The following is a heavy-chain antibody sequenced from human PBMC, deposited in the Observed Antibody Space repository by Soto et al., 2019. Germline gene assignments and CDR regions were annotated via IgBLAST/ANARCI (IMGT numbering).Heavy chain of an antibody. CDR3: ARDLCSSTSCYQTYYYYYYGMDV. CDR2: ISSSSSYI. V-gene: IGHV3-21*01. J-gene: IGHJ6*02. CDR1: RFTFSSYS. Sequence: LXLSCAASRFTFSSYSMNWVRQAPGKGLEWVSSISSSSSYIYYADSVKGRFTISRDNAKNSLYLQMNSLRAEDTAVYYCARDLCSSTSCYQTYYYYYYGMDVWGQGTTVTVSS. D-gene: IGHD2-2*01.